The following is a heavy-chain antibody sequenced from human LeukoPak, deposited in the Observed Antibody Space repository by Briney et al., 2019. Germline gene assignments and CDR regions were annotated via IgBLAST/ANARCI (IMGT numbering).Heavy chain of an antibody. Sequence: SQTLSLTCAISGDSVSSYSAAWNWIRQSPSSGLEWLGRTYYRSRWYKDYAVSVKSRITLNPDTSKNHFSLQLNSVTPEDTAVYYCARDKYWAFDIWGQGTMVTVSS. J-gene: IGHJ3*02. CDR3: ARDKYWAFDI. V-gene: IGHV6-1*01. CDR2: TYYRSRWYK. D-gene: IGHD2/OR15-2a*01. CDR1: GDSVSSYSAA.